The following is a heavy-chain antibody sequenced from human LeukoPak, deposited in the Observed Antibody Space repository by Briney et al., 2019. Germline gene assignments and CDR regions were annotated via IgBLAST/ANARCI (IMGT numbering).Heavy chain of an antibody. J-gene: IGHJ5*02. CDR1: GYTFTSNY. CDR2: ISPSGGST. CDR3: ARDPYYDFWSGYSAQANWFDP. D-gene: IGHD3-3*01. V-gene: IGHV1-46*01. Sequence: VASVKVSCKAFGYTFTSNYMHWVRQAPGQGPEWMGVISPSGGSTTYAQKFQGRVTLTRDMSTSTDYLELSSLRSEDTAVYYCARDPYYDFWSGYSAQANWFDPWGQGTLVTVSS.